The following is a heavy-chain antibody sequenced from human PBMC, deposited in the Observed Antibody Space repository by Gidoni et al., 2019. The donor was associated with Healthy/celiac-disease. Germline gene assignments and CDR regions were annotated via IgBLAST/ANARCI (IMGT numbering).Heavy chain of an antibody. Sequence: QVQLVQSGAEVKKPGASVKVSCKASGYTFNSYYMHGVRQAPGQGLEWMGIINPSGGSTSYAQKFQGRVTMTRDTSTSTVYMELSSLRSEDTAVYYCARASGVVTAPNYWGQGTLVTVSS. CDR2: INPSGGST. V-gene: IGHV1-46*02. D-gene: IGHD2-21*02. J-gene: IGHJ4*02. CDR3: ARASGVVTAPNY. CDR1: GYTFNSYY.